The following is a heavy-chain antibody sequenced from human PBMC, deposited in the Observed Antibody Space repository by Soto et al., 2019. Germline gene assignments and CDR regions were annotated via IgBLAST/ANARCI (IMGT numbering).Heavy chain of an antibody. CDR3: ARDQDGYTDFDY. V-gene: IGHV1-69*06. D-gene: IGHD5-12*01. J-gene: IGHJ4*02. CDR2: IIPIFGTA. CDR1: GGTFSSYA. Sequence: SVKVSCKASGGTFSSYAISWVRQAPGQGLEWMGGIIPIFGTANYAQKFQGRVTITADKSTSTAYMELSSLRSEDTAVYYCARDQDGYTDFDYWGQGTLVTVSS.